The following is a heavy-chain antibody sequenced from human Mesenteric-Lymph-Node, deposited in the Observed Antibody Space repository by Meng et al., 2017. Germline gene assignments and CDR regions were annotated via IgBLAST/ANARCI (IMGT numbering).Heavy chain of an antibody. V-gene: IGHV3-53*04. CDR2: IYSGGST. D-gene: IGHD1-1*01. CDR3: ATDRPYGVFSQNWNYDYYGMDV. CDR1: GFTVSSNY. J-gene: IGHJ6*02. Sequence: GESLKISCAASGFTVSSNYMSWVRQAPGKGLEWVSVIYSGGSTYYADSVKGRFTISRHNSKNTLYLQMNSLRAEDTAVYYCATDRPYGVFSQNWNYDYYGMDVWGQGTTVTVSS.